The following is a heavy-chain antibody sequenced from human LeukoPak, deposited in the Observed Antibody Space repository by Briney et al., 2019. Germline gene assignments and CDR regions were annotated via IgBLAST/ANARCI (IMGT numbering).Heavy chain of an antibody. CDR3: ARDLMDDAFDI. D-gene: IGHD3-10*01. CDR2: INHSGST. CDR1: GGSFSGYY. V-gene: IGHV4-34*01. J-gene: IGHJ3*02. Sequence: ASETLSLTCAVYGGSFSGYYWSWIRQPPGKGLEWIGEINHSGSTNYNPSLKSRVTISVDTSKNRFSLKLSSVTAADTAVYYCARDLMDDAFDIWGQGTMVTVSS.